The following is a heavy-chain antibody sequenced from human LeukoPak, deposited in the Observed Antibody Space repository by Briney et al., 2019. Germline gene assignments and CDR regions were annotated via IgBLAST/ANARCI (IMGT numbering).Heavy chain of an antibody. CDR2: INHSGST. CDR3: ARPPTRRYSSSSWFDP. CDR1: GGSFSGYY. Sequence: SETLSLTCAVYGGSFSGYYWSWFRQPPGKGLLWSGEINHSGSTNYNPSLKSRVTISVDTSKNQFSLKLSSVTAADTAVYYCARPPTRRYSSSSWFDPWGQGTLVTVSS. V-gene: IGHV4-34*01. D-gene: IGHD6-13*01. J-gene: IGHJ5*02.